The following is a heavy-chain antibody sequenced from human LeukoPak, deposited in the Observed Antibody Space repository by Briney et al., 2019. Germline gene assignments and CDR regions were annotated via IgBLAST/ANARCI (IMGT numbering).Heavy chain of an antibody. CDR2: INQSGST. CDR1: GGSFSGYY. J-gene: IGHJ5*02. D-gene: IGHD3-22*01. CDR3: ARSHYYDSSGSHNNWFDP. Sequence: SETLSLTCAVYGGSFSGYYWSWIRQPPGKGLEWIGEINQSGSTNYNPSLKSRVTISVDTSKNQFSLRLRSVTAADTAVYYCARSHYYDSSGSHNNWFDPWGQGTLVTVSS. V-gene: IGHV4-34*01.